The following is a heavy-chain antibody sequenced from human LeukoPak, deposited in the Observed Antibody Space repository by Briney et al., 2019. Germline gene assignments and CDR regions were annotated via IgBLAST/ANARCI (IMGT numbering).Heavy chain of an antibody. J-gene: IGHJ4*02. CDR2: ISWNSGSI. V-gene: IGHV3-9*03. CDR1: GFTFDDYA. Sequence: PGGSLRLSCAASGFTFDDYAMHWVRQAPGKGLEWVSGISWNSGSIGYADSVKGRFTISRDNAKNSLYLQMNSLRAEDMALYYCAKESMVRGVRGRSPFDYWGQGTLVTVSS. D-gene: IGHD3-10*01. CDR3: AKESMVRGVRGRSPFDY.